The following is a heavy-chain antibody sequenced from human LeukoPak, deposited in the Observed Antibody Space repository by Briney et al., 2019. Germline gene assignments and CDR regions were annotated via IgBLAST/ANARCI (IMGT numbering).Heavy chain of an antibody. CDR2: ICYSGST. CDR3: ARPHPFNWFDP. CDR1: GGSISSSSYY. V-gene: IGHV4-39*01. Sequence: SETLSLTCTVSGGSISSSSYYWGWIRQPPGKGLEWIGSICYSGSTYYNPSLKSRVTISVDTSKNQFSLKLSSVTAADTAVYYCARPHPFNWFDPWGQGTLVTVSS. J-gene: IGHJ5*02.